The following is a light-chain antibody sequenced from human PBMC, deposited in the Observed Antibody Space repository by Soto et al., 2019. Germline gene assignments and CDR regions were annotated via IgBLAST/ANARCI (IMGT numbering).Light chain of an antibody. CDR1: SSNIGANYD. V-gene: IGLV1-40*01. J-gene: IGLJ1*01. Sequence: QLVLTQPPSVSGAPGQRVTISCTGSSSNIGANYDVHWYQQFPGTAPKLLIYNDNNRPSGVPDRFSGSKSGTSASLAITGLQAEDEADYYCQSYDTSLSGSNVFGTGTKLTVL. CDR3: QSYDTSLSGSNV. CDR2: NDN.